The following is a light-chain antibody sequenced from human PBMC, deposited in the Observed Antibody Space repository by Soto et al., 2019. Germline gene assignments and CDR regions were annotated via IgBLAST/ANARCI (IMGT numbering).Light chain of an antibody. Sequence: QSALTQPASVSGSPGQSITISCTGTSSNVGGYNFVSWYQQHPGKVPKLMIFDVNRRPSGVSERFSGSKSGNTASLTISGLQEEDEGDYYCCSYTSSSTHVFGSGTKLTVL. CDR2: DVN. V-gene: IGLV2-14*03. J-gene: IGLJ1*01. CDR1: SSNVGGYNF. CDR3: CSYTSSSTHV.